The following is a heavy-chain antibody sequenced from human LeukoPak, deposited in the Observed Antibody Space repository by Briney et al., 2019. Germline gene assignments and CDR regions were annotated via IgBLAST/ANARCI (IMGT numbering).Heavy chain of an antibody. CDR1: GFTLSSYW. Sequence: PGGSLRLSCAASGFTLSSYWMSWVRQAPGKGLEWVANINQDGSEKYYVDSVKGRFTISRDNAKNSLYLQMNSLRAEDTAVYYCARCSSSSWYPHYYYYYGMDVWGQGTTVTVSS. D-gene: IGHD6-13*01. J-gene: IGHJ6*02. CDR3: ARCSSSSWYPHYYYYYGMDV. V-gene: IGHV3-7*01. CDR2: INQDGSEK.